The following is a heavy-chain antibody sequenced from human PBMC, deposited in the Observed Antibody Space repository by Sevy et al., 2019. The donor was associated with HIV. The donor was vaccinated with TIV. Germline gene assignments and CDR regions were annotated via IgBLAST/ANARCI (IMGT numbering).Heavy chain of an antibody. J-gene: IGHJ4*02. V-gene: IGHV3-7*01. CDR3: ARDDSSGYPLR. CDR2: IKQDGSEK. D-gene: IGHD3-22*01. CDR1: GFTFSSYW. Sequence: GGSLRLSCVASGFTFSSYWMSWVRQAPGKGLEWVANIKQDGSEKYYVDSVKGRFTISRDNAKNSLYLQMNSLRAEDTAVYYCARDDSSGYPLRWGQGTLVTVSS.